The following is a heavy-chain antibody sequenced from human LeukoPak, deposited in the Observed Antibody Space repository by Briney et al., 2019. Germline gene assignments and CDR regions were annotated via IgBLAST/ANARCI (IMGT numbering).Heavy chain of an antibody. CDR2: IKQDGSEK. CDR3: ARDIYCSSTSCYWRHWYFDL. J-gene: IGHJ2*01. D-gene: IGHD2-2*01. V-gene: IGHV3-7*01. Sequence: GGSLRLSCAASGFTFSSYWMSWVRQAPGTGLEWVANIKQDGSEKYYVDSVKGRFTISRDNAKNSLYLQMNSLRAEDTAVCYCARDIYCSSTSCYWRHWYFDLWGRGTLVTVSS. CDR1: GFTFSSYW.